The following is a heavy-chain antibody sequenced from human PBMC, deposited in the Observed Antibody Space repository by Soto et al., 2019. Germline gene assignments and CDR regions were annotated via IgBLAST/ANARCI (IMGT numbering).Heavy chain of an antibody. D-gene: IGHD6-13*01. J-gene: IGHJ4*02. CDR3: ARDEEYSSSWYNPPGFDY. V-gene: IGHV3-33*01. Sequence: QVQLVESGGGVVQPGRSLRLSCAASGFTFSSYGMHWVRQAPGKGLEWVAVIWYDGSNKYYADSVKGRFTISRDNSKKTLYLQMNSLSAEDTAVYYCARDEEYSSSWYNPPGFDYWGQGTLVTVSS. CDR1: GFTFSSYG. CDR2: IWYDGSNK.